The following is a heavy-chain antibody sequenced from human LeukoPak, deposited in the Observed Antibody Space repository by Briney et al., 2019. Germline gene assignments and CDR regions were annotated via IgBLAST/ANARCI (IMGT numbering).Heavy chain of an antibody. Sequence: GGSLRLXCAASGFTFRSYGMHWVRQAPGKGLECVAFIRYDGNSNYYADSVKGRFTISRDNSRSTLYLQMNSLRAEDTAVYYCAKEEVISGNHGVYFDYWGQGTLVTVSS. CDR3: AKEEVISGNHGVYFDY. CDR2: IRYDGNSN. J-gene: IGHJ4*02. CDR1: GFTFRSYG. D-gene: IGHD3-22*01. V-gene: IGHV3-30*02.